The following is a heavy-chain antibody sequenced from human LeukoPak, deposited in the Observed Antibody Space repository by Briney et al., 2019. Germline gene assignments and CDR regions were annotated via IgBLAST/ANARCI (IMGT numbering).Heavy chain of an antibody. CDR1: GGSFSGYY. V-gene: IGHV4-34*01. CDR2: INHSGST. CDR3: VRGPNSSGWYPSPYKN. J-gene: IGHJ6*02. D-gene: IGHD6-19*01. Sequence: SSETLSLTCAVYGGSFSGYYWSWIRQPPGKGLEWIGEINHSGSTNYNPSLKSRVTISVDTSKNQFSLKLSSVTAADTAVYYCVRGPNSSGWYPSPYKNWGQGTTVTVSS.